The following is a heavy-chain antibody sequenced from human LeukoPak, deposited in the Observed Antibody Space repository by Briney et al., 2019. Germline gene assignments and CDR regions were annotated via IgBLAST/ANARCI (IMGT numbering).Heavy chain of an antibody. D-gene: IGHD4-17*01. V-gene: IGHV4-34*01. Sequence: SETLSLTCAVYGGSFSGYYWSWIRQPPGKGLEWIGEINHSGSTNYNPSLKSRVTISVDTSKNQFSLKLSSVTAADTAVYYCARESNGDYVDYWGQGTLVTVSS. CDR3: ARESNGDYVDY. CDR2: INHSGST. CDR1: GGSFSGYY. J-gene: IGHJ4*02.